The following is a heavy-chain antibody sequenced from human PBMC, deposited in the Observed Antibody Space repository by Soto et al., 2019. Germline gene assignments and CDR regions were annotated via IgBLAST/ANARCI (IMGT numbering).Heavy chain of an antibody. J-gene: IGHJ4*02. Sequence: EVQLLESGGGLVQPGGSLRLSCAASGFTFISYAMSWVRQAPGKGLEWVSAISGSGGSTYYADSVKGRFTISRDNSKNTLYLQMNSLRAEDTAVYYCAKDVNSMIVVVNYFDYWGQGTLVTVSS. D-gene: IGHD3-22*01. V-gene: IGHV3-23*01. CDR1: GFTFISYA. CDR2: ISGSGGST. CDR3: AKDVNSMIVVVNYFDY.